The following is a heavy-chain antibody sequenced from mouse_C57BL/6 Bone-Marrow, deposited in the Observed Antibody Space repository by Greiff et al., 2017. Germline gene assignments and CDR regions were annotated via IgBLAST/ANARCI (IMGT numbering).Heavy chain of an antibody. J-gene: IGHJ4*01. CDR1: GYTFTSYW. CDR3: ARSFITTVVAGDYAMDY. CDR2: IHPNSGST. Sequence: VQLQQSGAELVKPGASVKLSCKASGYTFTSYWMHWVKQRPGQGLEWIGMIHPNSGSTNYNEKFKSKATLTVDKSSSTAYMQLSSLTSEDSAVYYCARSFITTVVAGDYAMDYWGQGTSVTVSS. D-gene: IGHD1-1*01. V-gene: IGHV1-64*01.